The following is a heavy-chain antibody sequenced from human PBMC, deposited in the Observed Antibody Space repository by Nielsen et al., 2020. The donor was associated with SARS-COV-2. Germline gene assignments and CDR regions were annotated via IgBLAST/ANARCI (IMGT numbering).Heavy chain of an antibody. CDR1: GFTFSSYD. V-gene: IGHV3-13*01. D-gene: IGHD6-19*01. Sequence: GGSLRLSCAASGFTFSSYDMHWVRQATGKGLEWVSAIGTAGDTYYPGSVKGLFTISRENAKNSLYLQMNSLRAGDTAVYYCARASVAGTYYYYYGMYVWGQGTTVTVSS. CDR2: IGTAGDT. CDR3: ARASVAGTYYYYYGMYV. J-gene: IGHJ6*02.